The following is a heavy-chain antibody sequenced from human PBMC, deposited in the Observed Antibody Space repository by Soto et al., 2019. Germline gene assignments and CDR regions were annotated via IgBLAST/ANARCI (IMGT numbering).Heavy chain of an antibody. CDR3: AKGRTYYYDSSGYLYYFDY. J-gene: IGHJ4*02. CDR2: ISYDGSNK. D-gene: IGHD3-22*01. V-gene: IGHV3-30*18. CDR1: GFTFSSYG. Sequence: SCAASGFTFSSYGMHWVRQAPGKGLEWVAVISYDGSNKYYADSVKGRFTISRDNSKNTLYLQMNSLRAEDTAVYYCAKGRTYYYDSSGYLYYFDYWGQGTLVTVSS.